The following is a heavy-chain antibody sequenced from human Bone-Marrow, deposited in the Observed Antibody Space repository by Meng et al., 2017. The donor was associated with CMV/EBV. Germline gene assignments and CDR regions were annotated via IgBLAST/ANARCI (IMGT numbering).Heavy chain of an antibody. J-gene: IGHJ4*02. CDR2: INPNSGGT. CDR1: GYTFTGYY. CDR3: ATYSSSWYPFDY. V-gene: IGHV1-2*02. Sequence: ASVKVSCKASGYTFTGYYMHWVRQAPGQGLEWMGWINPNSGGTNYAQKFQGRVTMTRDTSISTAYMELSRLRSDDMAVYYCATYSSSWYPFDYWGQGTLVTVSS. D-gene: IGHD6-13*01.